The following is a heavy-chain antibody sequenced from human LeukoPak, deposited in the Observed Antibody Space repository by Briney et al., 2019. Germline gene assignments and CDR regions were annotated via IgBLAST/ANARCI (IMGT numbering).Heavy chain of an antibody. D-gene: IGHD2-15*01. CDR1: GFTFSSYA. CDR2: ISGSGGST. J-gene: IGHJ4*02. V-gene: IGHV3-23*01. Sequence: QPGGSLRLSCAASGFTFSSYAMSWVRQAPGKGLEWVSAISGSGGSTYYADSVKGRFTISRDNSKNTLYLQMNSLRAEDTAVYYCAKAPFCSGGSCLRAYYFDYWGQGTLVTVSS. CDR3: AKAPFCSGGSCLRAYYFDY.